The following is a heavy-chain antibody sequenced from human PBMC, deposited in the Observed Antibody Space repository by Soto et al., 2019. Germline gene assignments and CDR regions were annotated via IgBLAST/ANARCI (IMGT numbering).Heavy chain of an antibody. Sequence: PSETMSLTSTVSGGYISSGGYYWSWIRQHPGKGLEWIGYIYYSGSTYYNPSLKSRVTISVDTSKNQFSLKLSSVTAADTAVYYCARVDGYCSGGSCHGGMDVWGQGTTVTVSS. J-gene: IGHJ6*02. CDR2: IYYSGST. CDR3: ARVDGYCSGGSCHGGMDV. D-gene: IGHD2-15*01. CDR1: GGYISSGGYY. V-gene: IGHV4-31*03.